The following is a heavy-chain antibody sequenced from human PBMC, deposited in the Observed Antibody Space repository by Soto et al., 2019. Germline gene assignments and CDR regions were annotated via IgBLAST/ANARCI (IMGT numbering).Heavy chain of an antibody. Sequence: ASVKVSCEASGYTFTSYYMHWVRQAPGPGLEWMGIINPSGGSTSYAQKFQGRVTMTRDTSTSTVYMELSSLRSEDTAVYYCARDLIACDSSGYVCNPWGHGTLVTV. CDR3: ARDLIACDSSGYVCNP. V-gene: IGHV1-46*01. J-gene: IGHJ5*02. CDR2: INPSGGST. CDR1: GYTFTSYY. D-gene: IGHD3-22*01.